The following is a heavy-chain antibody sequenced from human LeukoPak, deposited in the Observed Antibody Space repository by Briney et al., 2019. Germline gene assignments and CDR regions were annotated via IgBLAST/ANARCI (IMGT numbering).Heavy chain of an antibody. CDR1: GFTFSSYG. Sequence: PGGSLRLSCAASGFTFSSYGIHWVRQAPGKGLEWVAFIRYDGSNKYYADSVKGRFTISRDNSKNTLYLQMNSLRAEDRAVYYCAKDLVSVAGNEYWGQGTLVTVSS. J-gene: IGHJ4*02. D-gene: IGHD6-19*01. CDR2: IRYDGSNK. V-gene: IGHV3-30*02. CDR3: AKDLVSVAGNEY.